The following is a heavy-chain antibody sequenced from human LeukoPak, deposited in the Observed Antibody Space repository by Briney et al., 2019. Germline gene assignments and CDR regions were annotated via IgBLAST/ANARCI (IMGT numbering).Heavy chain of an antibody. D-gene: IGHD5-12*01. CDR2: ISSSSSTI. V-gene: IGHV3-48*01. CDR3: AREEVATIIDY. J-gene: IGHJ4*02. Sequence: GGSLRLSCAASGFTFSSSSMNWARQAPGRGLEWVSYISSSSSTIYYADSVKGRFTISRGNAKNSLYLQMNSLRAEDTAVYYCAREEVATIIDYWGQGTLVTVSS. CDR1: GFTFSSSS.